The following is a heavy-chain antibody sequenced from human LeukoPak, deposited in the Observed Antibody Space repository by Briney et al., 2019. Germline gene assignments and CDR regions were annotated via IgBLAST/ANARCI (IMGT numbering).Heavy chain of an antibody. V-gene: IGHV4-59*01. J-gene: IGHJ3*02. CDR3: AKSYSGRYGAFDI. CDR2: IYYSGRN. CDR1: GGSISSYY. D-gene: IGHD1-26*01. Sequence: PSETLSLTCIVSGGSISSYYWSWIRQPPGRGLEWIGYIYYSGRNNYNPSLKSRVSMSVDTSKNHFSLTLSSVTAADTAVYYCAKSYSGRYGAFDIWGQGTMVTVFS.